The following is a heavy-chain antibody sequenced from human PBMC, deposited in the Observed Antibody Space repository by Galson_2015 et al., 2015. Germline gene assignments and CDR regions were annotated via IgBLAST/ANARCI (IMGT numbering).Heavy chain of an antibody. CDR2: INPNSGGT. D-gene: IGHD2-21*02. J-gene: IGHJ6*02. CDR3: ARGCDWRSYYYGMDV. V-gene: IGHV1-2*04. Sequence: SVKVSCKASGYTFTGYYMHWVRQAPGQGLEWMGWINPNSGGTNYAQKFQGWVTMTRDTSISTAYMELSRLRSDDTAVYYCARGCDWRSYYYGMDVWGQGTTVTVSS. CDR1: GYTFTGYY.